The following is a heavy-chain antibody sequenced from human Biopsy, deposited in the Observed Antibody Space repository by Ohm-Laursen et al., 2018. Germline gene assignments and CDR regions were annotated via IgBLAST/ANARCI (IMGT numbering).Heavy chain of an antibody. Sequence: SDTLSLTCTVSGDSVTKYYWSWIRQPPGKGLEWIGHIYYSVMTNYNPSLQSRVSISVDTSRNQGSLTLSSVTAADTAVYYCARDSGILNYGNFKYYHYYGMDVWGQGTKVTVSS. CDR1: GDSVTKYY. V-gene: IGHV4-59*02. CDR2: IYYSVMT. J-gene: IGHJ6*02. CDR3: ARDSGILNYGNFKYYHYYGMDV. D-gene: IGHD4-11*01.